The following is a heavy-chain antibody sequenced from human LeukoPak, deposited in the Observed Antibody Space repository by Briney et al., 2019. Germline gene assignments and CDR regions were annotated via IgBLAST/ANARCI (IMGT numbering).Heavy chain of an antibody. CDR3: ARFRAGVGEPYGDY. Sequence: ASVKVSCKASGYTFTSYGISWVRQAPGQGLEWMGWISAYNGNTNYAQKFQGRATMTTDTSTSTPHMEVRRLRSDGRAGYYCARFRAGVGEPYGDYWGQGTLVSVSS. V-gene: IGHV1-18*01. D-gene: IGHD3-10*01. CDR1: GYTFTSYG. J-gene: IGHJ4*02. CDR2: ISAYNGNT.